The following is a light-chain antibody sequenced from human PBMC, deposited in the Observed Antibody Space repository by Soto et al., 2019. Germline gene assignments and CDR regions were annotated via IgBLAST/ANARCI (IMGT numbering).Light chain of an antibody. CDR3: LLYYGAAQRV. V-gene: IGLV7-43*01. Sequence: QAVVTQEPSLTVSPGGTVTLTCASSTGAVTSGYYPNWFQQKPGQTPRALIYSTSIKHSWTPDRFSGSLLGGKAALTLSGVQPEDEADYYCLLYYGAAQRVFGGGTKVTVL. CDR1: TGAVTSGYY. J-gene: IGLJ2*01. CDR2: STS.